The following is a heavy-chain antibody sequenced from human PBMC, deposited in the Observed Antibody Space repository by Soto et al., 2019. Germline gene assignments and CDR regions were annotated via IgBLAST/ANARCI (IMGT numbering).Heavy chain of an antibody. Sequence: SETLSLTCTVSGGSISSGGYYWSWIRQHPGKGLEWIGYIYYSGSTYYNPSLKSRVTISVDTSKNQFSLKLSSVTAADTAGYYCARAFVTHVSYYFDYWGQGTLVTVSS. CDR3: ARAFVTHVSYYFDY. J-gene: IGHJ4*02. D-gene: IGHD6-6*01. V-gene: IGHV4-31*03. CDR2: IYYSGST. CDR1: GGSISSGGYY.